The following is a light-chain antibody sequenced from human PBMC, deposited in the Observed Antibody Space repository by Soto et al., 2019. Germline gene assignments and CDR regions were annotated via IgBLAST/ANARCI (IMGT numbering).Light chain of an antibody. CDR2: KAS. Sequence: DIQMTQSPSTLSASVGDRVTITCRASQSISSWLAWYQQKPGKAPRLLIYKASTLKSGVPSRFSGSGSGTEFSLTISSLQPEDFATYYCQQLNDSPPITFGQGTRLEIK. V-gene: IGKV1-5*03. J-gene: IGKJ5*01. CDR1: QSISSW. CDR3: QQLNDSPPIT.